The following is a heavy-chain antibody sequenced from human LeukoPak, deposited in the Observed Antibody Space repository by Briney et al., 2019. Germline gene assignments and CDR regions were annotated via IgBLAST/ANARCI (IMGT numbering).Heavy chain of an antibody. Sequence: PSETLSLTCTVSGGSISSYYWSWIRQPPGKGLEWIGYIYYSGSTNYNPSLKSRVTISVDTSKNQFSLKLSSVTAADTAVYYCARAVVVVAATGGNWFDPWGQGTLVTVSS. J-gene: IGHJ5*02. CDR2: IYYSGST. D-gene: IGHD2-15*01. V-gene: IGHV4-59*01. CDR1: GGSISSYY. CDR3: ARAVVVVAATGGNWFDP.